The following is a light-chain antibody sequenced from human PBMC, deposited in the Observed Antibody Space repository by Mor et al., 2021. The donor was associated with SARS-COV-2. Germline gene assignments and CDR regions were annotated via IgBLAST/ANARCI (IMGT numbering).Light chain of an antibody. CDR3: SSYTSSSTLVV. CDR1: VGGYNY. Sequence: VGGYNYVSWYQQHPGKAPKLMIYDVSNRPSGVSNRFSGSKSGNTASLTIPGLQAEDEADYYCSSYTSSSTLVVFGGGTKLT. J-gene: IGLJ2*01. CDR2: DVS. V-gene: IGLV2-14*04.